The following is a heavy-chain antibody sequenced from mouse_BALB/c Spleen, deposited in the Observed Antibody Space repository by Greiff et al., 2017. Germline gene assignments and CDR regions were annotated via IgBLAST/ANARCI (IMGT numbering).Heavy chain of an antibody. D-gene: IGHD1-2*01. CDR2: ISSGSSTI. V-gene: IGHV5-17*02. CDR1: GFTFSSFG. CDR3: ARGGLITTATSSFDY. J-gene: IGHJ2*01. Sequence: EVQVVESGGGLVQPGGSRKLSCAASGFTFSSFGMHWVRQAPEKGLEWVAYISSGSSTIYYADTVKGRFTISRDNPKNTLFLQMTSLRSEDTAMYYCARGGLITTATSSFDYWGQGTTLTVSS.